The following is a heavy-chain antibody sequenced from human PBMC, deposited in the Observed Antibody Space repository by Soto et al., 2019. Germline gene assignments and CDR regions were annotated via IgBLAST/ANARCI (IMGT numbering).Heavy chain of an antibody. D-gene: IGHD6-13*01. CDR3: ASSLRMPGIGNYYYGMDV. Sequence: ASVKVSCKASGYTFTSYAMHWVRQAPGQRLEWMGWINAGNGNTKYSQKFQGRVTITRDTSASTAFMELRGLTSEDTATYYCASSLRMPGIGNYYYGMDVWGQGTTVTVSS. J-gene: IGHJ6*02. CDR1: GYTFTSYA. CDR2: INAGNGNT. V-gene: IGHV1-3*01.